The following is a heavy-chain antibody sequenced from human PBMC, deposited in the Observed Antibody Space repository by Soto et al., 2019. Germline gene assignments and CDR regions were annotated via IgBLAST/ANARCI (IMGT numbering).Heavy chain of an antibody. CDR3: ARGGCSGGSCYPYYYYYGMDV. CDR1: GGTFSSYA. D-gene: IGHD2-15*01. J-gene: IGHJ6*02. V-gene: IGHV1-69*06. CDR2: IIPIFGTA. Sequence: SVKVSCKASGGTFSSYAISWVRQAPGQGLEWMGGIIPIFGTANYAQKFQGRVTIAADKSTSTAYMELSSLRSEDTAVYYCARGGCSGGSCYPYYYYYGMDVWGQGTTVTVSS.